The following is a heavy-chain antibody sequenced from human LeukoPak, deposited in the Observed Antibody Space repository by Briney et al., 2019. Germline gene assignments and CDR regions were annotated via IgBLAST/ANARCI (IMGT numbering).Heavy chain of an antibody. CDR1: GFTVSSNY. D-gene: IGHD3-16*01. CDR2: IYSGGST. J-gene: IGHJ4*02. CDR3: ARDPGYDYVWGRYGLDY. Sequence: GGSLRLSCAASGFTVSSNYMSWVRQAPGKGLEWVSVIYSGGSTYYADSVKGRFTISRDNSKNTLYLQMNSLRAEDTAVYYCARDPGYDYVWGRYGLDYWGQGTLVTVSS. V-gene: IGHV3-66*01.